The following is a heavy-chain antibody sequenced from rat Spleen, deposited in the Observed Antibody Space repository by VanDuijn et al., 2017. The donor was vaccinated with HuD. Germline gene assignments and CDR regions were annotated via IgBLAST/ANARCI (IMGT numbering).Heavy chain of an antibody. V-gene: IGHV5-19*01. J-gene: IGHJ2*01. CDR3: AKESYLQPLFDH. D-gene: IGHD1-12*01. CDR1: GFIFSNFG. Sequence: EVQLVESDGGLVQPGRSLKLSCAASGFIFSNFGIHWIRQAPTKGLEWVASISTGGGNTYYRDSVKGRFTFSRDNARGTLYLQMDSLRSEDTATYYCAKESYLQPLFDHWGQGVMVTVSS. CDR2: ISTGGGNT.